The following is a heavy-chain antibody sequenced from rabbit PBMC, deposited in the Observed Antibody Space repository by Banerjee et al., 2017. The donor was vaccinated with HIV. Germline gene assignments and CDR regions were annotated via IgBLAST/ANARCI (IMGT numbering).Heavy chain of an antibody. V-gene: IGHV1S45*01. CDR3: AGDYASADDYGELEW. J-gene: IGHJ3*01. CDR1: GFSFSSNDM. CDR2: INTGSGST. Sequence: ELEESGGGLVQPEGSLTLTCTASGFSFSSNDMSCFRQAPGKGLVWIGCINTGSGSTWVASCAKGRFASSKTSSSTVSQQMTSLTVADTATYFCAGDYASADDYGELEWWGQCTL. D-gene: IGHD2-1*01.